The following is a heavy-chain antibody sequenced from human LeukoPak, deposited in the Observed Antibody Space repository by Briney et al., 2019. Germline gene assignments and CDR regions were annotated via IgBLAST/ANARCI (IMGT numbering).Heavy chain of an antibody. CDR2: VDLGGTT. CDR3: AREGAYCSGTDCFATTVDA. J-gene: IGHJ5*02. D-gene: IGHD2-2*01. CDR1: GYSISSGDYY. V-gene: IGHV4-61*02. Sequence: PSETLSLTCNVSGYSISSGDYYWTWIRQPAGKGLEWIGRVDLGGTTSYNPYLISRVTVSVDPSKNRFSLSLTSVTAADTATYYCAREGAYCSGTDCFATTVDAWGPGALVTVSS.